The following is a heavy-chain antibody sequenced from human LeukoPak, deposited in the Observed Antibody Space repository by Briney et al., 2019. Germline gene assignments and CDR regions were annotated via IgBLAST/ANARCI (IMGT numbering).Heavy chain of an antibody. D-gene: IGHD3-9*01. CDR2: IYYNGIT. J-gene: IGHJ4*02. V-gene: IGHV4-30-4*01. CDR1: GDSISRGDYY. CDR3: AGAVTGYYLSHYYFPY. Sequence: SQTLSLTCTVSGDSISRGDYYWTWIRQPPGKGLEWIGYIYYNGITYYNPSLKSRVIISVDQPKKQFSLKLSSVTAADTAVYYCAGAVTGYYLSHYYFPYWGRGTLVTVSS.